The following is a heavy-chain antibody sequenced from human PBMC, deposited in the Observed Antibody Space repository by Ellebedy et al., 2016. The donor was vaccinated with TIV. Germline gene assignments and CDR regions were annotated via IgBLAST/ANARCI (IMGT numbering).Heavy chain of an antibody. CDR2: IWDDGTNR. J-gene: IGHJ6*02. V-gene: IGHV3-33*01. CDR3: ARDPRSGEGYKFYGMDV. CDR1: GFTFSSYG. Sequence: GESLKISXAASGFTFSSYGMHWVRQAPGKGLEWVALIWDDGTNRYNEDSVKGRFTISRDNSKNTLYLQMNSLRAEDTAVYYCARDPRSGEGYKFYGMDVWGQGTTVTVSS. D-gene: IGHD6-19*01.